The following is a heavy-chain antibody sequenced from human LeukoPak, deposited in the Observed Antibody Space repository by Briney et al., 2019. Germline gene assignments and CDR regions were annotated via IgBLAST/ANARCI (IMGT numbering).Heavy chain of an antibody. V-gene: IGHV3-23*01. CDR2: ISGSGSGSST. Sequence: AGGSLRLSCAASGFTFSSSAMSWVRQAPGKGLEWVSTISGSGSGSSTYYADSVKGRFTISRDNSKNTLYLQMNSLRAEDTAVSYCAKSGYNRFDYWGQGTLVTVSS. CDR1: GFTFSSSA. CDR3: AKSGYNRFDY. J-gene: IGHJ4*02. D-gene: IGHD5-24*01.